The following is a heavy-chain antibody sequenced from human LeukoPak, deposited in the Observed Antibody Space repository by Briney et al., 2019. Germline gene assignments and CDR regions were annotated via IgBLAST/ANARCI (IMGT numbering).Heavy chain of an antibody. V-gene: IGHV4-59*08. CDR1: GGSIRRQK. J-gene: IGHJ3*01. CDR2: IYVTGST. CDR3: AKDDCGVFDASDD. Sequence: PSETLSLTCTVSGGSIRRQKRSSIRQPPGRGLEWIVYIYVTGSTNFNPSLKSRVTISLDTSKNQYSLHLTSVTAADTAVYFCAKDDCGVFDASDDWGQGTVVTVSS. D-gene: IGHD2-21*01.